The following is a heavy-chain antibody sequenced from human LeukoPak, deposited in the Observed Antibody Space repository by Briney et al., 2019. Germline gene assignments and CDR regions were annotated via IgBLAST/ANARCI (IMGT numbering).Heavy chain of an antibody. D-gene: IGHD2/OR15-2a*01. Sequence: SETLSPTCAVYGGSFSGYYCSWIRQPPGKGLEWIGEINHSGSTNYNPSLQRRVTISVDTSKNPFSLKVTSMTAADTALYYCASRAISVDSQNPTSGGQGTRVTVSP. CDR3: ASRAISVDSQNPTS. J-gene: IGHJ4*02. CDR1: GGSFSGYY. V-gene: IGHV4-34*01. CDR2: INHSGST.